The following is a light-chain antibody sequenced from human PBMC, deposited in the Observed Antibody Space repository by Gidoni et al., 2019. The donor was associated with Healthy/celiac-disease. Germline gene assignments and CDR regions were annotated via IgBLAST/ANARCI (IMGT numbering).Light chain of an antibody. CDR3: QAWDSSTAV. CDR1: KLGDKY. Sequence: SYELTQQPAGSVSPGQTASITCAGDKLGDKYACWYQQKPGQSPVLVIYQDSTRPSGIPERFSGSNSGTTAPLTISGTQAMDEADYSCQAWDSSTAVFGGGTTLTVL. V-gene: IGLV3-1*01. J-gene: IGLJ2*01. CDR2: QDS.